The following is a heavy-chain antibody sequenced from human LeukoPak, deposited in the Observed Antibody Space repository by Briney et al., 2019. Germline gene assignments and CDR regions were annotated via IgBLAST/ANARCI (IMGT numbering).Heavy chain of an antibody. CDR1: GFTFSTYG. J-gene: IGHJ3*02. D-gene: IGHD1-26*01. CDR2: LRFDGNYE. CDR3: AREGRSPDAFDI. V-gene: IGHV3-30*02. Sequence: GGSLRLSCAASGFTFSTYGMHWVRQAPGKGLEWVAFLRFDGNYEYYTESVRGRFTISRDNSKNTLNLQMNSLRIEDTAVYYCAREGRSPDAFDIWGQGTMVTVSS.